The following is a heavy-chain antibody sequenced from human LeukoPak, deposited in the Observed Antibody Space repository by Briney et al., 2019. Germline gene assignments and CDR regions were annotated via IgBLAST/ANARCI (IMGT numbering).Heavy chain of an antibody. CDR2: INPNSGGT. J-gene: IGHJ5*02. Sequence: ASVKVSCKASGYTFTGYYMHWVRQAPGQGLEWMGWINPNSGGTNYAQKFQGRVTMTRDTSISTAYMELSRLRSDDTAVYYCARDRITMTRGFDPWGQGTLVTVSS. V-gene: IGHV1-2*02. CDR3: ARDRITMTRGFDP. CDR1: GYTFTGYY. D-gene: IGHD3-22*01.